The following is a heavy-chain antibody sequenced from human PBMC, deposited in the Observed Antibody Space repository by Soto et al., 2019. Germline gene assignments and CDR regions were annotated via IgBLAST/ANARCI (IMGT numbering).Heavy chain of an antibody. Sequence: PTLVNPTQTLTLTCTFSGFSLSTSGMCVSWIRQPPGKALEWLARIDWDDDKYYSTSLKTRLTISKDTSKNQVVLTMINMDPVDTATYYCARGSSSWYSGYYYYMDVWGKGTTVTVSS. CDR3: ARGSSSWYSGYYYYMDV. V-gene: IGHV2-70*11. CDR1: GFSLSTSGMC. J-gene: IGHJ6*03. D-gene: IGHD6-13*01. CDR2: IDWDDDK.